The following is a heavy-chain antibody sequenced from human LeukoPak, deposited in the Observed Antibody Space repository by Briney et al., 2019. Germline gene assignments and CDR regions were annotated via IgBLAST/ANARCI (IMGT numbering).Heavy chain of an antibody. CDR1: GDSVSSNSAA. V-gene: IGHV6-1*01. CDR3: ARQPSLRVDHYYGMDV. Sequence: SQTLSLTCAISGDSVSSNSAAWNWIRQSPSRGLEWLGRTYYRSKWYNDYAVSVKSRITINPDTSKNQFSLQLNSVTAADTAVYYCARQPSLRVDHYYGMDVWGQGTTVTVSS. CDR2: TYYRSKWYN. J-gene: IGHJ6*02. D-gene: IGHD2-8*02.